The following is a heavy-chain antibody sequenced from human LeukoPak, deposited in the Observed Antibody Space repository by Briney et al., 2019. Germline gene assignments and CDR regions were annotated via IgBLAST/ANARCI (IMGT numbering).Heavy chain of an antibody. CDR1: GGSISSGDYY. CDR3: ASNTVTTAYDDAFDI. D-gene: IGHD4-17*01. V-gene: IGHV4-30-4*01. CDR2: IYYSGST. Sequence: HSETLSLTCTVSGGSISSGDYYWSWIRQPPGKGLEWIGYIYYSGSTYYNPSLKSRVTISVDTSKNQFSLKLSSVTAADTAVYYCASNTVTTAYDDAFDIWGQGTMVTVSS. J-gene: IGHJ3*02.